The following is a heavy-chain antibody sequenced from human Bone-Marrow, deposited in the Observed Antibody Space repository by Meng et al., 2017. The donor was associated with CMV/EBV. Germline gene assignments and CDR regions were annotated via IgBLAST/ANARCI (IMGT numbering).Heavy chain of an antibody. CDR1: GYTFTGYY. CDR2: INPNSGGT. CDR3: ARVRHCSSTSCYLLISTWLQH. V-gene: IGHV1-2*02. D-gene: IGHD2-2*01. J-gene: IGHJ1*01. Sequence: ASVKVSCKASGYTFTGYYMHWVRQAPGQGLEWMGWINPNSGGTNYAQKFQGRVTMTRDTSISTAYMELSRLRSYDTAVYYCARVRHCSSTSCYLLISTWLQHWGQGTLVTVSS.